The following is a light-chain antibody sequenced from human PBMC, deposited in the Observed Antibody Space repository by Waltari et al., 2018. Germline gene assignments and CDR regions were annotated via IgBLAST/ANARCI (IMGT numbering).Light chain of an antibody. CDR3: QQVNSYPIT. V-gene: IGKV1-9*01. CDR1: QDISNF. CDR2: AAA. J-gene: IGKJ4*01. Sequence: DIQLTQSPSFLSASVGTRVTTTCRASQDISNFLAWYQQKPGKAPKLLIYAAATLQSGVPSRFSGSGSRTEFTLTISSLQPEDFATYYCQQVNSYPITFGGGTKVEI.